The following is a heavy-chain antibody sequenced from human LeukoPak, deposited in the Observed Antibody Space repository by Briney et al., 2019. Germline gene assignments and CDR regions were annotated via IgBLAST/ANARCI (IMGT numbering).Heavy chain of an antibody. V-gene: IGHV3-30-3*01. CDR2: ISYDGSNK. CDR1: GFTFSSYA. D-gene: IGHD1-26*01. J-gene: IGHJ6*02. CDR3: ARVPGSYPENYYYGMDV. Sequence: GGSLRLSCAASGFTFSSYAMHWVRQALGKGLEWVAVISYDGSNKYYADSVKGRFTISRDNSKNTLYLQMNSLRAEDTAVYYCARVPGSYPENYYYGMDVWGQGTTVTVSS.